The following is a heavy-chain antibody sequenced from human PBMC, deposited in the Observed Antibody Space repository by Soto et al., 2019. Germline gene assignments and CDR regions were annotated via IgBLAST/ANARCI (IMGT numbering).Heavy chain of an antibody. Sequence: EVQLVESGGGLVKPGGSLRLSCAASGFTFSSYSMNWVRQAPGKGLEWVSSISSSSSYIYYADSVKGRFTISRDNAKNSLYLQMSSLRAEETAVYYCARMGSQRYYYYGMDVWGQGTTVTVSS. CDR3: ARMGSQRYYYYGMDV. CDR2: ISSSSSYI. D-gene: IGHD6-25*01. J-gene: IGHJ6*02. CDR1: GFTFSSYS. V-gene: IGHV3-21*01.